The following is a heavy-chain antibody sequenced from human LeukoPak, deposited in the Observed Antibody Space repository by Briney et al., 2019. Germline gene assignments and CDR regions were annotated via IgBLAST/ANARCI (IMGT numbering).Heavy chain of an antibody. Sequence: GGSLRLTCAASGFIFSNYAMSWVRQAPGKGLEWVSAINGGGDYTYYADSVKGRFTISRDNSKNTLYLQMNSLRAEDTAVYYCAKIHRMYSSRPPDYYGMDVWGQGTTVTVSS. CDR3: AKIHRMYSSRPPDYYGMDV. V-gene: IGHV3-23*01. CDR2: INGGGDYT. CDR1: GFIFSNYA. J-gene: IGHJ6*02. D-gene: IGHD6-13*01.